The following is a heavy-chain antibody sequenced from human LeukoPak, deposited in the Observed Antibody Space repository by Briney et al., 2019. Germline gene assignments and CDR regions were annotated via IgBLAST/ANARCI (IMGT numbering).Heavy chain of an antibody. D-gene: IGHD5-18*01. V-gene: IGHV4-59*08. CDR1: AGSISSYS. CDR2: IFYSGTT. Sequence: PSETLSLTCTVSAGSISSYSWSWIRQPPGKGLEWIGYIFYSGTTSYNPSLQSRVTISVDTSKNQFSLKLSSVTAADTAVYYCARHVTYYGMAVWGQGTTVTVSS. J-gene: IGHJ6*02. CDR3: ARHVTYYGMAV.